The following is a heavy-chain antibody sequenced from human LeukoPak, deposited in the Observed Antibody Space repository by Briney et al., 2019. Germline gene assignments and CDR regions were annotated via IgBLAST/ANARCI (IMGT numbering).Heavy chain of an antibody. J-gene: IGHJ4*02. Sequence: GGSLRLACAASGFTFSSYSMSWVRQAPGRGLEWVSAISGSGGSTYYADSVKGRFTISRDNSKNTLYLQMNSLKAEDTAVYYCAKYTVTTWRFDYWGQGTLVTVSS. CDR1: GFTFSSYS. CDR3: AKYTVTTWRFDY. V-gene: IGHV3-23*01. D-gene: IGHD4-17*01. CDR2: ISGSGGST.